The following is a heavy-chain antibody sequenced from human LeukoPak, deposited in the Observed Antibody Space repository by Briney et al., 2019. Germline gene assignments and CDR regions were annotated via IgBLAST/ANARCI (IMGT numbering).Heavy chain of an antibody. J-gene: IGHJ4*02. CDR2: ISGSGGST. V-gene: IGHV3-23*01. Sequence: QTGGSLRLSCAASGFTFSSYAMSWVRQAPGKGLEWVSAISGSGGSTYYADSVKGRFTMSRDNSKNTLYLQMNSLRAEYTAVYYCAKGGSWYYFDYWGQGTLVTVSS. D-gene: IGHD6-13*01. CDR1: GFTFSSYA. CDR3: AKGGSWYYFDY.